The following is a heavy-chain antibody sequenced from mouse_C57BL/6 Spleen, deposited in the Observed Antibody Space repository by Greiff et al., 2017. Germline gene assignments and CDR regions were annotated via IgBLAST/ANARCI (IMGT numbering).Heavy chain of an antibody. J-gene: IGHJ2*01. CDR3: APLYYYGSSPPLDY. CDR1: GYAFSSSW. D-gene: IGHD1-1*01. V-gene: IGHV1-82*01. CDR2: IYPGDGDT. Sequence: QVQLKESGPELVKPGASVKISCKASGYAFSSSWMNWVKQRPGKGLEWIGRIYPGDGDTNYNGKFKGKATLTADKSSSTAYMQLSSLTSEDSAVYFCAPLYYYGSSPPLDYWGQGTTLTVSS.